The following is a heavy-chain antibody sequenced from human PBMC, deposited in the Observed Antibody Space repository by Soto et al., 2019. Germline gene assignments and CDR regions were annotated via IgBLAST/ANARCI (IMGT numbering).Heavy chain of an antibody. Sequence: ASVKVSCKASGYTFTSYYIIWVRQAPGQGLEWMGWISTYNGNKKYAQKLQGGVTMTTDTSTSTAYMELRSLRSDDTAVYYCARDLPPSDYWGQGTLVTVSS. CDR3: ARDLPPSDY. CDR2: ISTYNGNK. V-gene: IGHV1-18*01. CDR1: GYTFTSYY. D-gene: IGHD2-2*01. J-gene: IGHJ4*02.